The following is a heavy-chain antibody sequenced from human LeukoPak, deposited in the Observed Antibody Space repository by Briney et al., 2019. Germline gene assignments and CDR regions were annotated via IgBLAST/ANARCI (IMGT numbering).Heavy chain of an antibody. CDR3: ARDLSDYYGSGNYRPIDAFDI. CDR2: INHSGSP. V-gene: IGHV4-34*01. Sequence: SETLSLTCAVYGGSFSGYYWSWIRQPPGKGLEWIGEINHSGSPNYNPSLKSRVTISIDTSKNQFSLKLSPVTAADTAVYYCARDLSDYYGSGNYRPIDAFDIWGQGTMVTVSS. J-gene: IGHJ3*02. CDR1: GGSFSGYY. D-gene: IGHD3-10*01.